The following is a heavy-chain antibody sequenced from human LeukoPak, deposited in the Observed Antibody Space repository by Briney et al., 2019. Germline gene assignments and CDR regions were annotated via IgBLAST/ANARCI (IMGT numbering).Heavy chain of an antibody. Sequence: ASVKVSCKASGGTFSSYAISWVRQAPGQGLEWMGGIIPIFGTANYAQKFQGRVTITADKSTSTAYMELSSLRSEDTAVYYCARRFSPRRGAFDIWGQGTMVTVSS. J-gene: IGHJ3*02. CDR3: ARRFSPRRGAFDI. CDR1: GGTFSSYA. D-gene: IGHD3-10*01. CDR2: IIPIFGTA. V-gene: IGHV1-69*06.